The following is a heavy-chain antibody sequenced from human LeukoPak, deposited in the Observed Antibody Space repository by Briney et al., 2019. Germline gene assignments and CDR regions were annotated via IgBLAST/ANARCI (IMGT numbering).Heavy chain of an antibody. D-gene: IGHD6-19*01. CDR1: AGFTFSDYW. Sequence: PGGSLRLSCAASAGFTFSDYWMNWVRQAPGKGLEWVAIIKQDGREKLYMDSVKGRFTISRDNAKSSLYLQMNSLRAEDTAVYYCVSGIGWLPDYWGQGTLVTVSS. CDR2: IKQDGREK. CDR3: VSGIGWLPDY. J-gene: IGHJ4*02. V-gene: IGHV3-7*03.